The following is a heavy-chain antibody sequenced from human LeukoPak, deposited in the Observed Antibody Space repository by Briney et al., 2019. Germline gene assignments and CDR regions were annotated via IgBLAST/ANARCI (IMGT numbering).Heavy chain of an antibody. Sequence: GGSLRLSCAASGFTFSSYAMSWVRRAPGKGLEWVSTISDSGGSTKNADSVKGRFTISRDNSKNTLYLHMNSLRAEDTAVYYCAKVKEAAGVDYWGQGTLVTVSS. CDR1: GFTFSSYA. CDR3: AKVKEAAGVDY. V-gene: IGHV3-23*01. J-gene: IGHJ4*02. D-gene: IGHD6-13*01. CDR2: ISDSGGST.